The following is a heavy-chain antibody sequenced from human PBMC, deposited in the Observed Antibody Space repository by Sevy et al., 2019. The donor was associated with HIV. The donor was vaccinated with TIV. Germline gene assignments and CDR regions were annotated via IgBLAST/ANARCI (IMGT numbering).Heavy chain of an antibody. V-gene: IGHV4-39*01. CDR1: GGSISSSSYY. D-gene: IGHD6-13*01. CDR2: IYYSGST. J-gene: IGHJ5*02. Sequence: SETLSLTCTVSGGSISSSSYYWGWIRQPPGKGLEWIGSIYYSGSTYYNPSLKSRVTISVDKSKNQFSRKLSSVTAADTAVYYCARSGGRSSWYRGDWFDPWGQGTLVTVSS. CDR3: ARSGGRSSWYRGDWFDP.